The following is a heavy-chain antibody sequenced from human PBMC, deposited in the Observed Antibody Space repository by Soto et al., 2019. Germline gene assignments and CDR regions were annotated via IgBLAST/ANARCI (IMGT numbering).Heavy chain of an antibody. CDR1: GGSISSSSYY. CDR3: ARRGRGDILTGYYPNWFDP. CDR2: IYYSGST. J-gene: IGHJ5*02. Sequence: SETLSLTCTVSGGSISSSSYYWGLIRQPPGKGLEWIGSIYYSGSTYYNPSLKSRVTISVDTSKNQFSLKLSSVTAADTAVYYCARRGRGDILTGYYPNWFDPWGQGTLVTVSS. V-gene: IGHV4-39*01. D-gene: IGHD3-9*01.